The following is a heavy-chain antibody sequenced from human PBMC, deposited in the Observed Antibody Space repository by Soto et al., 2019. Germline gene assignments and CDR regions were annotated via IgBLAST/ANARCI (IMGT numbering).Heavy chain of an antibody. CDR1: GFTFSSYA. CDR2: VSYDGSKK. V-gene: IGHV3-30-3*01. Sequence: QVQLVESGGGVVQPGRSLRLSCAASGFTFSSYALHWVRQAPGKGLEWVAVVSYDGSKKYYADSVKGRFTISRDNSKNTLYVQMNGLRAEDTAVYYCARESADSSGYAAFDIWGQGTMVTVSS. D-gene: IGHD3-22*01. J-gene: IGHJ3*02. CDR3: ARESADSSGYAAFDI.